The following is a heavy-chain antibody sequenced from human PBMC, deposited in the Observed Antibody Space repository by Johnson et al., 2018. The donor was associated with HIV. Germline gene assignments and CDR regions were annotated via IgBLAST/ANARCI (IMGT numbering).Heavy chain of an antibody. Sequence: VQLVESGGGLVQPGGSLRLSCAASGFTVINTYMSWVRQPPGKGLEWVSVIYSGDSTFYAHSVKGRFTISRDNSKNTLYLQMNSLRAEDTAVYYCARVATVDDDFDIWGQGTMVTVSS. CDR1: GFTVINTY. V-gene: IGHV3-53*03. CDR3: ARVATVDDDFDI. J-gene: IGHJ3*02. D-gene: IGHD4-23*01. CDR2: IYSGDST.